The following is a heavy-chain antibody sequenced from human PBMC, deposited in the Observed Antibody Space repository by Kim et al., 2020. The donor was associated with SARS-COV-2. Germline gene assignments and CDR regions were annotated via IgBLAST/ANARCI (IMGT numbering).Heavy chain of an antibody. V-gene: IGHV3-30*18. CDR1: GFTFSSYG. CDR3: ANNRLAYYYYYMDV. Sequence: GGSLRLSCAASGFTFSSYGMHWVRQAPGKGLEWVAVISYDGSNKYYADSVKGRFTISRDNSKKTLYLQMNSLRAEDTAVYYCANNRLAYYYYYMDVWGKG. CDR2: ISYDGSNK. J-gene: IGHJ6*03.